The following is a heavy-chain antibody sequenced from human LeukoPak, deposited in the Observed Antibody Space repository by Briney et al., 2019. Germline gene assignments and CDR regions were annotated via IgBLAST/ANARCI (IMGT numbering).Heavy chain of an antibody. V-gene: IGHV3-23*01. J-gene: IGHJ4*02. CDR3: AKGAMIVVVTTHSDY. D-gene: IGHD3-22*01. CDR1: GFTLSSYA. CDR2: ISGSGGST. Sequence: GGSLRLSCAAPGFTLSSYAMSWVRQAPGKGLEWVSAISGSGGSTYYADSVKGRFTISRDNSKNTLYLQMNSLRAEDTAVYYCAKGAMIVVVTTHSDYWGQGTLVTVSS.